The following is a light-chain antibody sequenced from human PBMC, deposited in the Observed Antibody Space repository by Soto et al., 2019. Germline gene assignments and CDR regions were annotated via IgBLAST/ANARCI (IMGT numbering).Light chain of an antibody. CDR1: SSNIGAPYD. CDR2: GGN. Sequence: QSVLTQPPSVSGAPGQGVTISCTGSSSNIGAPYDVHWYQHLPGTAPKLLIYGGNNRPSGVPDRFSGSRSGNTASLTISGLQADDEADYYCASYAGGNQVFGTGTKVTVL. J-gene: IGLJ1*01. CDR3: ASYAGGNQV. V-gene: IGLV1-40*01.